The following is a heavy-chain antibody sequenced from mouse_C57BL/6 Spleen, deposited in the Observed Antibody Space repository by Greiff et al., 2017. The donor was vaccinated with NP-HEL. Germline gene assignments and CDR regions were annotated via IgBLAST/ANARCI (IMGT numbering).Heavy chain of an antibody. J-gene: IGHJ1*03. D-gene: IGHD1-1*01. Sequence: LVKPGASVKLSCKASGYTFTEYTIHWVKQRSGQGLEWIGWFYPGSGSIKYNEKFKDKATLTADKSSSTVYMELSRLTSEDSAVYFCARHEDYYGSSWGYFDVWGTGTTVTVSS. CDR1: GYTFTEYT. CDR2: FYPGSGSI. CDR3: ARHEDYYGSSWGYFDV. V-gene: IGHV1-62-2*01.